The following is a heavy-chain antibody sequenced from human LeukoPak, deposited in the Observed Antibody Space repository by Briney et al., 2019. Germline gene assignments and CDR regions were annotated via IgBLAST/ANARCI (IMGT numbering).Heavy chain of an antibody. J-gene: IGHJ3*02. V-gene: IGHV1-18*01. Sequence: ASVKVSCKASGYTFTSYGISWVRQAPGQGLEWMGWISAYNGNTNYAQKLQGRVTMTTDTSTSTAYMELSSLRSEDTAVYYCATWSNWNHAFDIWGQGTMVTVSS. CDR3: ATWSNWNHAFDI. CDR2: ISAYNGNT. D-gene: IGHD1-20*01. CDR1: GYTFTSYG.